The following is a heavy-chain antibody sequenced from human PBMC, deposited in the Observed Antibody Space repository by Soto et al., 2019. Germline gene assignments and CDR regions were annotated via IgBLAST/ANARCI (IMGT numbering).Heavy chain of an antibody. D-gene: IGHD6-13*01. CDR3: ARASYSSSWYWGY. CDR2: IYYSGST. V-gene: IGHV4-31*03. J-gene: IGHJ4*02. Sequence: SETLSLTCTVSGGSISSGGYYWSWIRRHPGKGLEWIGYIYYSGSTYYNPSLKSRVTISVDTSKNQLSLKLSSVTAADTAVYYCARASYSSSWYWGYWGQGTLVTVSS. CDR1: GGSISSGGYY.